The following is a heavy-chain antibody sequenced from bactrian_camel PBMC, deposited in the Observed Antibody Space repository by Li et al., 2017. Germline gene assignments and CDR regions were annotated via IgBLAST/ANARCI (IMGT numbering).Heavy chain of an antibody. Sequence: VQLVESGGGLVQPGGSLRLSCVASEFTFSTYSMSWIRQTPEKGFEWISGIDSGGKLAYYADSVKGRFTISRDNTKNTLYLQMISLKPEDTATYYCATGWTFGYCGQGTQVTVS. J-gene: IGHJ6*01. CDR1: EFTFSTYS. V-gene: IGHV3S31*01. CDR2: IDSGGKLA. CDR3: ATGWTFGY. D-gene: IGHD5*01.